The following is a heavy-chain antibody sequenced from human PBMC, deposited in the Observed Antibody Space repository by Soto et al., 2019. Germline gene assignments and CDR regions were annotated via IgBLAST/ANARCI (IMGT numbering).Heavy chain of an antibody. CDR1: GFTFSSYW. CDR2: IDEYGNTI. J-gene: IGHJ4*02. D-gene: IGHD3-16*01. CDR3: TRERGGGGGY. V-gene: IGHV3-74*01. Sequence: EVQLVESGGGLVQPGGSLRLSCAASGFTFSSYWMHWVRQVPGKGLVWVSRIDEYGNTINYADSVRGRFTISRDNAKNTWYLKMKSLGAEDAGLYYCTRERGGGGGYWGQGTLVTVSS.